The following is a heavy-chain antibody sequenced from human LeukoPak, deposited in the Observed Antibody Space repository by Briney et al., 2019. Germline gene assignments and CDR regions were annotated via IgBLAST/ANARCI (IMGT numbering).Heavy chain of an antibody. Sequence: PSETLSLTCAVYGGSFSGYYWSWIRQPPGKGLEWIGEINHSGSTNYSPSLKNRVTISVDTSKNQFSLKLSSVTAADTAVYYCARPPYPSSGSYYFYYWGQGTLVTVSS. J-gene: IGHJ4*02. CDR3: ARPPYPSSGSYYFYY. D-gene: IGHD3-10*01. CDR2: INHSGST. V-gene: IGHV4-34*01. CDR1: GGSFSGYY.